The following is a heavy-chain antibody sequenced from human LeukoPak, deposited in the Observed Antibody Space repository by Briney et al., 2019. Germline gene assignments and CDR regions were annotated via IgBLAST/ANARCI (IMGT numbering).Heavy chain of an antibody. D-gene: IGHD5-12*01. V-gene: IGHV4-39*02. CDR2: IYYSGNT. Sequence: SETLSLTCTVSGGSIFSSNSYWGWIRQPPGKGLEWIGSIYYSGNTYYNASLKSRVTISVDTSKNQFSLKLNSVTAADTAVYYCAKDTGSGYDYFSYYFDYWGQGTLVTVSS. CDR3: AKDTGSGYDYFSYYFDY. CDR1: GGSIFSSNSY. J-gene: IGHJ4*02.